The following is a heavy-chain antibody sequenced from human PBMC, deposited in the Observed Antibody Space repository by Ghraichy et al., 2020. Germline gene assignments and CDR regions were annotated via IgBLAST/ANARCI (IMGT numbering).Heavy chain of an antibody. D-gene: IGHD2-15*01. CDR1: GYSISSGYY. Sequence: SETPSLTCAVSGYSISSGYYWGWIRQPPGKGLEWIGNIYHSGSTYYNPSLQSRVIISVDTSKNQFSLKLRSVTAADTAVYYCARKSCSGGSCYFGGDYWGQGTLVIVSS. J-gene: IGHJ4*02. CDR3: ARKSCSGGSCYFGGDY. CDR2: IYHSGST. V-gene: IGHV4-38-2*01.